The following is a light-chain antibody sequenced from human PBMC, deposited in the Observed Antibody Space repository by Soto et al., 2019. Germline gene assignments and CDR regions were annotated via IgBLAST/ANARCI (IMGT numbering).Light chain of an antibody. CDR3: QQYSSSPIT. CDR1: QSVSSSF. Sequence: EIVLTQSPGTLSLSPGERATLSCRASQSVSSSFLAWFQQKPGQDPRLLIYGASSRATGIPDRFSGSGSGTDFTLTISRLEPEDFAVYYCQQYSSSPITFGQGTRLEIK. CDR2: GAS. J-gene: IGKJ5*01. V-gene: IGKV3-20*01.